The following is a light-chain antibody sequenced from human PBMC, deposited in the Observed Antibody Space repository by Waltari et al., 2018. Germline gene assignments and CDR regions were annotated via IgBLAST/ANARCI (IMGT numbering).Light chain of an antibody. CDR1: TIVVAGYIN. CDR3: SSYISSSTLEL. CDR2: VVS. J-gene: IGLJ2*01. Sequence: SALPLPAAASGPHAQPLTLSGTETTIVVAGYINAPGYQQHPGKAPKLMIYVVSNRPSGVSNRFSGSKSGNTASLTISGLQAEDEADYYCSSYISSSTLELFGGGTSLTVL. V-gene: IGLV2-14*03.